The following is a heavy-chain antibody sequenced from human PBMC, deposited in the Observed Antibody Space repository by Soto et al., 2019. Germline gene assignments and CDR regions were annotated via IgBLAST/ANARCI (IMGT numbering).Heavy chain of an antibody. V-gene: IGHV3-23*01. CDR2: ISGSGGST. J-gene: IGHJ5*02. D-gene: IGHD3-9*01. Sequence: GGSLRLSCAASGFTFSSYAMSWVRQAPGKGLEWVSAISGSGGSTYYADSVKGRFSISRDNSKNTLYLQMNSLRAEDTAVYYCAKGPVLHDILTGHPHDRWGQGTLVTVSS. CDR3: AKGPVLHDILTGHPHDR. CDR1: GFTFSSYA.